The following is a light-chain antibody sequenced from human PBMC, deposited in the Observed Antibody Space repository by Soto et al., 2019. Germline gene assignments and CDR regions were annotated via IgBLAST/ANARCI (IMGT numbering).Light chain of an antibody. J-gene: IGLJ1*01. CDR3: SSYTTSSTLLYV. CDR1: SSDVDGYNY. CDR2: AVS. Sequence: QSALTQPASVSGSPGQSITISCTGTSSDVDGYNYVSWYQQHPGKAPKLMIYAVSNRPSGVSTRFSGSKSGNTASLTISGLQAEDEADYHCSSYTTSSTLLYVFGTGTKVTVL. V-gene: IGLV2-14*01.